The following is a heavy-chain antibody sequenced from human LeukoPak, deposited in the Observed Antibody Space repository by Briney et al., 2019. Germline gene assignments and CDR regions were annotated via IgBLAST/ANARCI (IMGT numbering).Heavy chain of an antibody. J-gene: IGHJ5*02. V-gene: IGHV4-34*01. CDR3: ARHEEQQLVRGWFDP. D-gene: IGHD6-13*01. Sequence: SETLSLTCAVYGGSFSGYYWSWIRQPPGKGLEWIGEINHSGSTNYNPSLKSRVTISVDTSKNQFSLKLSSVTAADTAVYYCARHEEQQLVRGWFDPWGQGTLVTVSS. CDR1: GGSFSGYY. CDR2: INHSGST.